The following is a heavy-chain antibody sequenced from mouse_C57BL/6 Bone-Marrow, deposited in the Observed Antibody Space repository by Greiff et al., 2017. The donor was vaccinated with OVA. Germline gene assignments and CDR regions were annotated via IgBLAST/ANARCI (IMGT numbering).Heavy chain of an antibody. CDR3: ARGRLFYAMDY. J-gene: IGHJ4*01. Sequence: DVQLVESGGDLVKPGGSLKLSCAASGFTFSSYGMSWVRQTPDKRLEWVATISSGGSYTYYPDSVKGRFTISRDNAKNTLYLQMSSLKSEDTAMYYCARGRLFYAMDYWGQGTSVTVSS. CDR1: GFTFSSYG. V-gene: IGHV5-6*01. CDR2: ISSGGSYT.